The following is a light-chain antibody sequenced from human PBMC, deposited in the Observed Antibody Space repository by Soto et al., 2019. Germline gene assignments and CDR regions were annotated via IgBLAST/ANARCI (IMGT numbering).Light chain of an antibody. J-gene: IGKJ1*01. CDR1: QSVRNSL. CDR2: SAS. Sequence: EIVLTQSPGHLVLSPVERANLSCRGSQSVRNSLLAWYQQKPGQPPRLLIYSASTRATGIPARFSGTGSGTEFTLTISSLQSEDFALYYCQQYNDWPLTFGQGTKVDIK. V-gene: IGKV3-15*01. CDR3: QQYNDWPLT.